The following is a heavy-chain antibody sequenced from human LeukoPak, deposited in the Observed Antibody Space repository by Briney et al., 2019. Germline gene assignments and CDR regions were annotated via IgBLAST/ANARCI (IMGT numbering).Heavy chain of an antibody. CDR2: INPNSGGT. V-gene: IGHV1-2*02. D-gene: IGHD6-19*01. CDR1: GYTFTGYY. Sequence: GASVKVSCEASGYTFTGYYMHWVRQAPGQGLEWMGWINPNSGGTNYAQKFQGRVTKTRDTSISTAYKELSRLRSDDTAVYYCARADRAVAGTDFDYWGQGTLVTVSS. CDR3: ARADRAVAGTDFDY. J-gene: IGHJ4*02.